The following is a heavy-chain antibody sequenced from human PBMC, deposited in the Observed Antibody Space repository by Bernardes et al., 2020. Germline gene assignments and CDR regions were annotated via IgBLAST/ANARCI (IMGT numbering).Heavy chain of an antibody. J-gene: IGHJ4*02. CDR1: GFTFSNAW. D-gene: IGHD3-10*01. CDR3: TTEVAYGFDY. V-gene: IGHV3-15*07. CDR2: IKSKVDGGTT. Sequence: GRSLRLSCAASGFTFSNAWMNWVRQAPGKGLEWVGRIKSKVDGGTTDYAAPVKGRFTISRDDSKNTMYLQMNSLKPEDTAVYYCTTEVAYGFDYWGQGTLGTVSS.